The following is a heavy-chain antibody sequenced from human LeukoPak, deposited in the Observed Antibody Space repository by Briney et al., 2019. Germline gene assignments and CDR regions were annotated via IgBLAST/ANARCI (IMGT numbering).Heavy chain of an antibody. CDR3: ARRRIVATRSPIDY. CDR2: IIPVFGPA. Sequence: SVKVSCKASGGTFSSYVVDWVRQAPGQGLECMGRIIPVFGPANYAQKFQGRVTITADETTSTAYMELTSLRSEDTAVYYCARRRIVATRSPIDYWGQGTLVTVSS. J-gene: IGHJ4*02. V-gene: IGHV1-69*13. CDR1: GGTFSSYV. D-gene: IGHD5-12*01.